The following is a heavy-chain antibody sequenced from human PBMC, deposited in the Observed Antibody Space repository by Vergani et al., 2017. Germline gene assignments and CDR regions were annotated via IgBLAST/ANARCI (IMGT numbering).Heavy chain of an antibody. Sequence: QAQLQESGPGLVKPSQTLSLTCTVSGGSISSGDYYWTWIRQPPGKGLEWIGYIYDSGDTKYNPSLKSRVTMSLDTSKNQFSLKLSSVTAADTAVYYCARFPSTVTRGFDYWGQGTLVTVSS. CDR1: GGSISSGDYY. CDR3: ARFPSTVTRGFDY. J-gene: IGHJ4*02. CDR2: IYDSGDT. V-gene: IGHV4-61*08. D-gene: IGHD4-17*01.